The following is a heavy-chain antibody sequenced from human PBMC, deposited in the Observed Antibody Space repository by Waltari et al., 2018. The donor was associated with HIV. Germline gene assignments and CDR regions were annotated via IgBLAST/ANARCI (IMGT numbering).Heavy chain of an antibody. V-gene: IGHV4-59*01. CDR1: GGSISISY. CDR2: IYYSGST. J-gene: IGHJ6*02. Sequence: QVQLQESGPGLVKPSETLSLTCPVPGGSISISYWSWIRQPPGKGLEWIGYIYYSGSTNYNPSLKSRVTISVDTSKNQFSLKLSSVTAADTAVYYCARGPHSYYGMDVWGQGTTVTVSS. CDR3: ARGPHSYYGMDV.